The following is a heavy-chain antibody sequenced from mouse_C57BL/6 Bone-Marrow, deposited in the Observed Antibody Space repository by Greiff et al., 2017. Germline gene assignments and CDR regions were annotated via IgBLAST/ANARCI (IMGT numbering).Heavy chain of an antibody. Sequence: EVMLVESGGGLVQPGGSLKLSCAASGFTFSDYGMAWVRQAPRKGPEWVAFISNLAYSIYYADTVTGRFTISRENAKNTLYLEMSSLRSEDTAMYYCARRAGTNYAMDYWGQGTSGTVSS. V-gene: IGHV5-15*01. CDR2: ISNLAYSI. CDR1: GFTFSDYG. D-gene: IGHD4-1*01. J-gene: IGHJ4*01. CDR3: ARRAGTNYAMDY.